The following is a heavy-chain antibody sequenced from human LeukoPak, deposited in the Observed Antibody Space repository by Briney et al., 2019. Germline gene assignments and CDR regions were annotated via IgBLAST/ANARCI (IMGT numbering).Heavy chain of an antibody. J-gene: IGHJ4*02. CDR3: ATWVQYSEGSADY. Sequence: GGSLRLSCAVTGFTFSNYCMSWVRQAPGKGLEWVANIKQEGSEKYYVDSVKGRFIISRDNAKNSLYLQMNSLRAEDTAVYYCATWVQYSEGSADYWRQGTLVTVSS. D-gene: IGHD4-11*01. V-gene: IGHV3-7*01. CDR1: GFTFSNYC. CDR2: IKQEGSEK.